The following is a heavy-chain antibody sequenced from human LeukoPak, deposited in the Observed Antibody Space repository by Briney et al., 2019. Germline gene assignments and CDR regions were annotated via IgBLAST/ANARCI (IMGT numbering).Heavy chain of an antibody. D-gene: IGHD3-22*01. CDR1: ALTVSSNY. J-gene: IGHJ2*01. Sequence: GGSLTPSWAASALTVSSNYIGCVRPPPGKGRGWVAVIYSGGSTYYPDSVKARFTLSRDNSKNTLYLQMNSLRAEDTAVYYCARITPSSGYYNLRYCDLWGGGTLVTVSS. V-gene: IGHV3-53*01. CDR3: ARITPSSGYYNLRYCDL. CDR2: IYSGGST.